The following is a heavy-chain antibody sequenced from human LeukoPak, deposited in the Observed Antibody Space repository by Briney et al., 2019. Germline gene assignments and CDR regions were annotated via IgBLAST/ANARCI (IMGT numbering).Heavy chain of an antibody. CDR3: AREPDP. CDR1: GGSISGYY. V-gene: IGHV4-4*07. J-gene: IGHJ5*02. Sequence: PSETLSLTCTISGGSISGYYWGWIRQPAGKGLKWIGRIYTSGDATYNPSLKSRVTMSVDTSKNQFSLRLSSVTAADTAVYYCAREPDPWGQGTQVTVSS. CDR2: IYTSGDA.